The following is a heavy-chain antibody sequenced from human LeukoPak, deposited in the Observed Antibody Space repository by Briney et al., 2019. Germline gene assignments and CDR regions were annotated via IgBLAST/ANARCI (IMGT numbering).Heavy chain of an antibody. D-gene: IGHD3-16*02. V-gene: IGHV3-23*01. CDR1: GFTFSSYA. CDR3: AKAFRGVVVPDFDY. J-gene: IGHJ4*02. Sequence: GGSPRLSCAASGFTFSSYAMHWVRQAPGKGLEWVSSISGSGGSTYYAASVKGRFTISRDNSKNTLYLQMNSLRAEDTAVYYCAKAFRGVVVPDFDYWGQGTLVTVSS. CDR2: ISGSGGST.